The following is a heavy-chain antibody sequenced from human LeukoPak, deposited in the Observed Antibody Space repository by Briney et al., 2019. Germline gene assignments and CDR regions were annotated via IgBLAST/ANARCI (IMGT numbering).Heavy chain of an antibody. D-gene: IGHD3-3*01. Sequence: SVKVSCKASGGTFSDYALNWVRQAPGQGLEWMGVFIPILGTANSTQKFQDRVTITADISTNTVYMELSSLRSEDTAVYFCAGIPVFGVVLHQEPVWGKGTTVTVSS. V-gene: IGHV1-69*10. CDR2: FIPILGTA. CDR3: AGIPVFGVVLHQEPV. J-gene: IGHJ6*04. CDR1: GGTFSDYA.